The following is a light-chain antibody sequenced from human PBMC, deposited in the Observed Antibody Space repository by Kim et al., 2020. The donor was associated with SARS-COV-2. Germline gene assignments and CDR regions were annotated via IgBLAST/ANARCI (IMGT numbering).Light chain of an antibody. CDR3: QAWDSSTAV. V-gene: IGLV3-1*01. J-gene: IGLJ3*02. Sequence: SVSPGQTARITCSGDKLGDKYACWYQQKPGQSPVLVIYQDSKRPSGIPERFSGSNSGNTATLTISETQAMDEADYYCQAWDSSTAVFGGGTQLTVL. CDR2: QDS. CDR1: KLGDKY.